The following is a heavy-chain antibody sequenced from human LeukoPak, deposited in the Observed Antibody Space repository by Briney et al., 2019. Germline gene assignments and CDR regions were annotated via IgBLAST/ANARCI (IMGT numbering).Heavy chain of an antibody. J-gene: IGHJ6*03. V-gene: IGHV4-4*07. CDR1: GGSISSYY. CDR2: IYTSGST. CDR3: AREVVAAAGTGYYYYYMDV. Sequence: SETLSLTCTASGGSISSYYWSWIRQPAGKGLEWIGRIYTSGSTNYNPSLKSRVTMSVDTSKNQFSLKLSSVTAADTAVYYCAREVVAAAGTGYYYYYMDVWGKGTTVTVSS. D-gene: IGHD6-13*01.